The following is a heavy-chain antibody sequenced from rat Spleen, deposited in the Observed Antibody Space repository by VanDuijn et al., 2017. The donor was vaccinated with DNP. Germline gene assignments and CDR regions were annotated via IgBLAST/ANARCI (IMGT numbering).Heavy chain of an antibody. Sequence: EVQLVESGGGLVQPGRSLKLSCAASGFTFSDYAMAWVRQSPKKGLEWVATILYDGSSTYYRDSVKGRFTISRDNAKSTLYLQMDSLRSEDTATYYCARHGLITMMVDAMDAWGQGTSVTVSS. CDR3: ARHGLITMMVDAMDA. V-gene: IGHV5-7*01. CDR2: ILYDGSST. D-gene: IGHD1-12*03. J-gene: IGHJ4*01. CDR1: GFTFSDYA.